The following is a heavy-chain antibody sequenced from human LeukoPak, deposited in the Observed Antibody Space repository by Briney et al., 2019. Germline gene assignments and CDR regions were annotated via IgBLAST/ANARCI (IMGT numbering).Heavy chain of an antibody. CDR1: GDSVSSNSAA. D-gene: IGHD1-14*01. V-gene: IGHV6-1*01. Sequence: SQTLSLTCDISGDSVSSNSAAWNWIRQSPSRGLEWLGRTYYRSKWYDDYAVSVKSRITINPDTSKNHFSLQLNSVTSEDTAVYYCAREVAGTCAFDIWGQGTMVTVSS. CDR3: AREVAGTCAFDI. J-gene: IGHJ3*02. CDR2: TYYRSKWYD.